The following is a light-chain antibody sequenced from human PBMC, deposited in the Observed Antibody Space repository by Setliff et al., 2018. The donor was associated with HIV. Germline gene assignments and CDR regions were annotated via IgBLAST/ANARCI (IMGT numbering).Light chain of an antibody. CDR3: GSYTSTSTLVV. CDR1: SSDVGGYNY. J-gene: IGLJ1*01. CDR2: DVR. V-gene: IGLV2-14*03. Sequence: LAQPASVSGSPGQSITKSCTGTSSDVGGYNYVAWYQQHPGKAPQLRIYDVRNRPSGVSNRFPCSKSVNTASLTISGLPAEDEADYYCGSYTSTSTLVVVGTGTKGTVL.